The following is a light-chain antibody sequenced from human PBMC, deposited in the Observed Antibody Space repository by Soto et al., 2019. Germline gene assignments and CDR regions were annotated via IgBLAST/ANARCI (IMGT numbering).Light chain of an antibody. J-gene: IGKJ5*01. CDR3: QQYNSYSIT. CDR2: DAS. CDR1: QSISSW. Sequence: DIQMTQSLSTLXASVGDRVTXTXXASQSISSWLAWYQQKPGKAPKLLIYDASSLESGVPSRFSGSGSGTEFTLTISSLQPDDFATYYCQQYNSYSITFGQGTRLEIK. V-gene: IGKV1-5*01.